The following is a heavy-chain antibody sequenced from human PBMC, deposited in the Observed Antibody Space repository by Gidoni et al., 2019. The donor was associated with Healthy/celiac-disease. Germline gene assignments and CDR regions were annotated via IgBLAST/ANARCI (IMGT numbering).Heavy chain of an antibody. CDR3: ASPTYYYDSSGYSD. CDR1: GFTFSSYG. J-gene: IGHJ4*02. D-gene: IGHD3-22*01. Sequence: QVQLVESGGGVVQTGRSWRLSCAAPGFTFSSYGMHWVRQAPGKGLEWVSVISYDGSNKYYADSVKGRFTLSRDNSKNTLYLQVNSLRAEDTAVYYCASPTYYYDSSGYSDWGQGTLVTVSS. V-gene: IGHV3-30*03. CDR2: ISYDGSNK.